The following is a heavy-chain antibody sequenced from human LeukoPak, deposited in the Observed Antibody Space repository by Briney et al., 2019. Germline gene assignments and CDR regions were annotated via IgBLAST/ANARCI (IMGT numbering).Heavy chain of an antibody. Sequence: SETLSLTCTVSGGSVSSGSYYWSWIRQPPGKGLEWIGYIYYSGSTNYNPSLKSRVTISVDTSKNQFSLKLSSVTAADTAVYYCARAGATVDYWGQGTLVTVSS. CDR2: IYYSGST. J-gene: IGHJ4*02. CDR3: ARAGATVDY. CDR1: GGSVSSGSYY. V-gene: IGHV4-61*01.